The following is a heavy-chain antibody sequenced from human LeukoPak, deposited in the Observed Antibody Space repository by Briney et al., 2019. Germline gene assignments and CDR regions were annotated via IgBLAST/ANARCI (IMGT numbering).Heavy chain of an antibody. D-gene: IGHD4-23*01. J-gene: IGHJ3*02. Sequence: GGSLRLSCAASGFTFDDYYMSWIRQAPGKGLEWVSSISSSSSYTYYADSVKSRFTISRDNAKNSLYLQMNSLRAEDTAVYYCARDGITPGAFDIWGQGTMVTVSS. CDR3: ARDGITPGAFDI. CDR1: GFTFDDYY. CDR2: ISSSSSYT. V-gene: IGHV3-11*06.